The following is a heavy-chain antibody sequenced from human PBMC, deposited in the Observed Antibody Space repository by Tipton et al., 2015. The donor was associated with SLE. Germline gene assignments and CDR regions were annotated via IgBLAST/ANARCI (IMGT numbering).Heavy chain of an antibody. CDR1: GGSISSSSYY. CDR3: ARGRVGATTPLREPYYYMDV. V-gene: IGHV4-39*07. Sequence: PFLTCTVSGGSISSSSYYWGWIRQPPGKGLEWIGSIYYSGSTYYNPSLKSRVTISVDTSKNQFSLKLSSVTAADTAVYYCARGRVGATTPLREPYYYMDVWGKGTTVTVSS. D-gene: IGHD1-26*01. J-gene: IGHJ6*03. CDR2: IYYSGST.